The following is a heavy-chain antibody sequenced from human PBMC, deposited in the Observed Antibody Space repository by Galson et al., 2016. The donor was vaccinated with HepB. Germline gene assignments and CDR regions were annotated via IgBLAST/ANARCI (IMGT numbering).Heavy chain of an antibody. V-gene: IGHV1-69*13. CDR1: GGTFSNHA. CDR2: VIPLFGTV. Sequence: SVKVSCKASGGTFSNHAISWVRQAPGQGLEWMGCVIPLFGTVKFAQNFQGRVNFTADESATTAYMELSSLRPEDTAIYYCARELTFYDTTTGYYKGRGPYYYSGMDVWGQGTTVTVSS. D-gene: IGHD3-9*01. J-gene: IGHJ6*02. CDR3: ARELTFYDTTTGYYKGRGPYYYSGMDV.